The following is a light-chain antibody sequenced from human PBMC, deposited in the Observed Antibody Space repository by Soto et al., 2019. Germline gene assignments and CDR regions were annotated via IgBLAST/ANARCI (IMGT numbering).Light chain of an antibody. J-gene: IGLJ1*01. Sequence: QAVLTNPPQVPPTPGRGAPSFCPERPPKSGINSVNWVRHLPGTAPKLLIYNNNQRPSGVPDRFSGSKSGTSASLAISGLQSEDEADYYCATWDDSLSGFYVFGTGTKVTVL. CDR3: ATWDDSLSGFYV. V-gene: IGLV1-44*01. CDR2: NNN. CDR1: PPKSGINS.